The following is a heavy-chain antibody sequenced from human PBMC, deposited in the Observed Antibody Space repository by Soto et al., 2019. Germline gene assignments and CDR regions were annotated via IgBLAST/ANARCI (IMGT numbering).Heavy chain of an antibody. CDR1: GFTFSSYG. V-gene: IGHV3-30*18. CDR2: ISYDGSEK. D-gene: IGHD3-10*01. Sequence: QVQLVESGGGVVQPGRSLRLSCAASGFTFSSYGMHWVRQAPGKGLEWVAVISYDGSEKYYADSVKGRFTISRDNSKNTLYVQMNRLRAGDTAVFDCAKDALNSTFGEVGNWFDPWGQGTLVTVSS. J-gene: IGHJ5*02. CDR3: AKDALNSTFGEVGNWFDP.